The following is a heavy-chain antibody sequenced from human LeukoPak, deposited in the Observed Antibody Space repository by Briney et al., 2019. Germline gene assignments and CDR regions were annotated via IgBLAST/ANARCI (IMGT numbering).Heavy chain of an antibody. CDR3: ATSRTFDY. Sequence: GGSLRLSCEVSGFAFSSYWMHWVRQAPGKGLVWVSRINSEGSSTSYADSVKGRFTISRDNAKNTLFLHMNRLRSEDTAVYYCATSRTFDYWGQGTLVTVSS. CDR2: INSEGSST. J-gene: IGHJ4*02. CDR1: GFAFSSYW. V-gene: IGHV3-74*01.